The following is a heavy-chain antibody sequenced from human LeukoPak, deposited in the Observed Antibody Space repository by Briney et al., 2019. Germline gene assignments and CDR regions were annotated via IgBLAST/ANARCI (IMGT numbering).Heavy chain of an antibody. CDR3: ARNLYCSGGSCWYGMNV. CDR2: IYSGGST. D-gene: IGHD2-15*01. Sequence: GGSLRLSCAVSGCTVSSNYMSWVRQAPGKGLEWVSVIYSGGSTYYADSVKGRFTISRDNSKNTLYLQMNSLRAEDTAVYYCARNLYCSGGSCWYGMNVWGKGTTVTVSS. V-gene: IGHV3-53*01. CDR1: GCTVSSNY. J-gene: IGHJ6*04.